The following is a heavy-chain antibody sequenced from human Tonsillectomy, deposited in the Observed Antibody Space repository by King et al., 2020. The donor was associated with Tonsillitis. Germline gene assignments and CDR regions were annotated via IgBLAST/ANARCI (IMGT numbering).Heavy chain of an antibody. V-gene: IGHV3-7*03. CDR3: ARGDRGAAGHLYDYYGMDV. J-gene: IGHJ6*02. CDR1: GFTFSSYW. Sequence: VQLVESGGGLAQPGGSLRLSCAASGFTFSSYWMSWVRQTPGKGLEWVANIKEDGSEKYYVDSVKGRFTISRDNAKNSLSLQMDSLRAEDTAVYYRARGDRGAAGHLYDYYGMDVWGQGTTVTVSS. D-gene: IGHD6-13*01. CDR2: IKEDGSEK.